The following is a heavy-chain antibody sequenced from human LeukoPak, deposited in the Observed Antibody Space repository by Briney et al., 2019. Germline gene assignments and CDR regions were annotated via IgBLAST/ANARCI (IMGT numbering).Heavy chain of an antibody. D-gene: IGHD2-15*01. CDR1: GGTFSSYA. CDR2: IIPIFGTA. Sequence: ASVRVSCKASGGTFSSYAISWVRQAPGQGLEWMGGIIPIFGTANYAQKFQGRVTITADKSTSTAYMELSSLRSEDTAVYYCAREKVVVAATGWYEYFQHWGQGTLVTVSS. V-gene: IGHV1-69*06. J-gene: IGHJ1*01. CDR3: AREKVVVAATGWYEYFQH.